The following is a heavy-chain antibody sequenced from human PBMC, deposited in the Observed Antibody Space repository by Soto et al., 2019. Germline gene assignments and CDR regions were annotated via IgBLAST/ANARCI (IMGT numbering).Heavy chain of an antibody. J-gene: IGHJ4*02. CDR2: IYYSGST. CDR1: GGSISSSSYY. Sequence: SETLSLTCTVSGGSISSSSYYWGWIRQPPGKGLEWIGSIYYSGSTYYNPSLKSRVTISVDTSKNQFSLKLSSVTAADTAVYYCARTIAAPDMYYFDYWGQGTLVTVSS. D-gene: IGHD6-13*01. CDR3: ARTIAAPDMYYFDY. V-gene: IGHV4-39*01.